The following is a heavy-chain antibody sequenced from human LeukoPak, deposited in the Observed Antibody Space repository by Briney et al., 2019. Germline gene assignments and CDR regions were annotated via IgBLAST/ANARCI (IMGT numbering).Heavy chain of an antibody. CDR2: ISGSGGST. Sequence: PGGSLRLSCAASGFTFSSYAMSWVRQAPGKGLEWVSAISGSGGSTYYADSVKGRLTISRDNSKNTLYLQMNSLRAEDTAVYYCAKYRGSYYDILASENAFDIWGQGTMVTVSS. CDR1: GFTFSSYA. CDR3: AKYRGSYYDILASENAFDI. D-gene: IGHD3-9*01. J-gene: IGHJ3*02. V-gene: IGHV3-23*01.